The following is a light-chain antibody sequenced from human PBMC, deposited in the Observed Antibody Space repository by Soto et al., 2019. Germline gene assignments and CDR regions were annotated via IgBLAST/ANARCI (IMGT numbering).Light chain of an antibody. CDR2: AAS. CDR1: QGISSY. J-gene: IGKJ1*01. Sequence: AIRMTQSASSFSAATGDRVTITCRASQGISSYLAWYQQKPGKAPKLLIYAASTLQSGVPSRFSGSGSETDFTLTISCLQSEDFATYYCQQYYSYPPTFGQGTKVEIK. V-gene: IGKV1-8*01. CDR3: QQYYSYPPT.